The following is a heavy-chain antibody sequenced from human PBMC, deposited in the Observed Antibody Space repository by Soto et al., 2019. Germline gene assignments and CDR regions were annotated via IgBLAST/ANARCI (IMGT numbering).Heavy chain of an antibody. CDR3: ASLDGSRGYDSYFDTGFDY. Sequence: GGSLRLSCAASGFTFSDYYMSWIRQAPGKGLEWVSYISSSGSTIYYADSVKGRFTISRDNAKNSLYLQMNSLRAEDTAVYYCASLDGSRGYDSYFDTGFDYWRHGALVTVSS. CDR2: ISSSGSTI. V-gene: IGHV3-11*01. CDR1: GFTFSDYY. D-gene: IGHD5-12*01. J-gene: IGHJ4*01.